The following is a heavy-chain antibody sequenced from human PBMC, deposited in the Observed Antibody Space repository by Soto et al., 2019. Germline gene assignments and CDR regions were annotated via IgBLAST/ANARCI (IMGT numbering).Heavy chain of an antibody. CDR2: FDPDDGET. Sequence: ASVKVSCKVSGYTFTLTELSMHWVRQAPGKGLEWMGHFDPDDGETIYAQKFQGRVTMTEDTSTDTAYMELSSLRSEDTAVYYCATPGIAVAGPLSWGQGTLVTVSS. J-gene: IGHJ5*02. V-gene: IGHV1-24*01. D-gene: IGHD6-13*01. CDR3: ATPGIAVAGPLS. CDR1: GYTFTLTELS.